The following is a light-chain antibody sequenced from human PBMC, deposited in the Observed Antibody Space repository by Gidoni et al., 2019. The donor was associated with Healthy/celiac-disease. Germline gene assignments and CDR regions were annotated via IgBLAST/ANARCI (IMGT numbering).Light chain of an antibody. CDR3: QAWDSSKDVV. CDR2: QDS. Sequence: SYELTQPPSVSVSPGQTASITCSGDKLGDKYACWYQQKPGQSPVLVIYQDSKRPSGIPERFSGSNSGNTATPTISGTQAMDEADYYCQAWDSSKDVVFGGGTKLTVL. J-gene: IGLJ2*01. V-gene: IGLV3-1*01. CDR1: KLGDKY.